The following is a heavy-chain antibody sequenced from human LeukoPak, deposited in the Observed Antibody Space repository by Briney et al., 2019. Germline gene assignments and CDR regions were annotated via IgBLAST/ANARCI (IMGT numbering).Heavy chain of an antibody. CDR3: ATLAARIDY. CDR2: ISYDGSNK. CDR1: GLAFSSYS. D-gene: IGHD6-6*01. V-gene: IGHV3-30-3*01. Sequence: GGSLRLSCVASGLAFSSYSMHWVRQAPGKGLEWVAVISYDGSNKYYADSVKGRFTISRDNSKNTLYLQMNSLRAEDTAVYYCATLAARIDYWGQGTLVTVSS. J-gene: IGHJ4*02.